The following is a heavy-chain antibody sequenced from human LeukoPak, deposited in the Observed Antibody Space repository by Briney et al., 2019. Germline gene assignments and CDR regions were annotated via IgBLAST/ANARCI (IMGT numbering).Heavy chain of an antibody. CDR2: ISWNSGAK. V-gene: IGHV3-9*01. J-gene: IGHJ4*02. CDR1: GFTFNDYV. CDR3: AKDKEALRFVSLPD. D-gene: IGHD5/OR15-5a*01. Sequence: GGSLRLSCAASGFTFNDYVMHWVRQVPGKGLEWVSGISWNSGAKAYADSVKGRFTISRDNAKNSLYLQMNSLRAEDTALYYCAKDKEALRFVSLPDWGQGTLVTVSS.